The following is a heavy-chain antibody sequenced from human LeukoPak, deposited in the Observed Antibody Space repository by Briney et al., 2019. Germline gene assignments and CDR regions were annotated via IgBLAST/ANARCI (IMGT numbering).Heavy chain of an antibody. CDR3: ASLGYSSSSEFDY. V-gene: IGHV3-33*03. CDR1: GFTFSSYG. Sequence: GGSLRLSCAASGFTFSSYGMHWVRQAPGKGLEWVAVIWYDGSNKYYVDSVKGRFTISRDNAKKSLYLQMNSLRAEDTAVYYCASLGYSSSSEFDYWGQGTLVTVSS. D-gene: IGHD6-13*01. J-gene: IGHJ4*02. CDR2: IWYDGSNK.